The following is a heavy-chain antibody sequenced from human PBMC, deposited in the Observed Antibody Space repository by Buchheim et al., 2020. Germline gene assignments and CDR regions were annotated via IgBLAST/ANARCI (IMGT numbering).Heavy chain of an antibody. Sequence: QVQLVESGGGVVQPGRSLRLSCAASGFTFSSYGMHWVRQAPGKGLEWVAVIWYDGSNKYYADSVKGRFTISRDNSKNTLFLQMNGLRVEDTAMYYCATGGDIAKSGYWGLGTL. D-gene: IGHD2-15*01. CDR2: IWYDGSNK. CDR3: ATGGDIAKSGY. CDR1: GFTFSSYG. V-gene: IGHV3-33*01. J-gene: IGHJ4*02.